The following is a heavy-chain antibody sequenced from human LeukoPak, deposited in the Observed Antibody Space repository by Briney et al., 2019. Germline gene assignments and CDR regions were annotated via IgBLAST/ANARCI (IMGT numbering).Heavy chain of an antibody. Sequence: PGGSLRLSCAASGFTFDDYAMHWVRQAPGKGLEWVSGISWNSGSIGYADSVKGRFTISRDNAKNSLYLQMNSLRAEDTALYYCAKDKGSPYSSSWYAPLVTYYFDYWGQGTLVTVSS. J-gene: IGHJ4*02. CDR2: ISWNSGSI. CDR3: AKDKGSPYSSSWYAPLVTYYFDY. V-gene: IGHV3-9*01. CDR1: GFTFDDYA. D-gene: IGHD6-13*01.